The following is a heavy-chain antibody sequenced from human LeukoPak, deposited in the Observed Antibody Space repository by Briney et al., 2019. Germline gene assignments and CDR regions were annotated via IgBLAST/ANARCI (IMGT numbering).Heavy chain of an antibody. CDR2: ISWDGIIK. D-gene: IGHD1-26*01. CDR1: GFTFRNYA. Sequence: GGSLRLSCAVSGFTFRNYAIHWVRQTPGKGLEWVAFISWDGIIKYYADSVKGRFTISRDNSQNTLDLQMNGLRTEDTAVYYRARDLSERYSTDYWGQGTLVAVSS. CDR3: ARDLSERYSTDY. V-gene: IGHV3-30-3*01. J-gene: IGHJ4*02.